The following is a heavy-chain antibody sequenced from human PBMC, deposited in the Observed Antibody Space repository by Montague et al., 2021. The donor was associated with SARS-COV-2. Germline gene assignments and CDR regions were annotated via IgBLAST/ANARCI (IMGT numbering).Heavy chain of an antibody. V-gene: IGHV4-39*01. D-gene: IGHD3-10*01. Sequence: SETLSLTCTVSGGSISSSPYYWGWIRQPPGRGLEWVGSISYSGRTYFNPSLKSRVTISVDSSKNQFSLRLSSVTAADTAVYCCASSDYCGSGTFVYNYYRDVWGQGTMVTVAS. CDR2: ISYSGRT. CDR1: GGSISSSPYY. CDR3: ASSDYCGSGTFVYNYYRDV. J-gene: IGHJ6*03.